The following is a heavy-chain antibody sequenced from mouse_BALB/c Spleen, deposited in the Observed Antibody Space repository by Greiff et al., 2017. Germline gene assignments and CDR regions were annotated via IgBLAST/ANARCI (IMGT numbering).Heavy chain of an antibody. J-gene: IGHJ4*01. CDR3: ALYDYYAMDY. V-gene: IGHV14-3*02. Sequence: DVQLQESGAELVKPGASVKLSCTASGFNIKDTYMHWVKQRPEQGLEWIGRIDPANGNTKYDPKFQGKATITADTSSNTAYLQLSSLTSEDTAVYYCALYDYYAMDYWGQGTSVTVSS. D-gene: IGHD2-3*01. CDR2: IDPANGNT. CDR1: GFNIKDTY.